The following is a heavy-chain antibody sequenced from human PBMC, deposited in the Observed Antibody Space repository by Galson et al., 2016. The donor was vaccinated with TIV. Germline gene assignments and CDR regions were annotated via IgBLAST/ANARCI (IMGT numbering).Heavy chain of an antibody. CDR1: GGSISTYY. CDR2: IYYSGST. D-gene: IGHD5-12*01. J-gene: IGHJ6*03. Sequence: TLSLTCTVSGGSISTYYWSWIRQPPGKGLEWIGHIYYSGSTDYNPSLKSRVTISVDTSKNQFSLKLSSVTAADTAVYYCARDKSGYDTVDYFYYYIEVWGKGTTVTVSS. V-gene: IGHV4-59*01. CDR3: ARDKSGYDTVDYFYYYIEV.